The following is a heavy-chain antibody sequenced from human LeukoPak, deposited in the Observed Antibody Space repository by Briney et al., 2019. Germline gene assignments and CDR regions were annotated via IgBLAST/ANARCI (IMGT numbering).Heavy chain of an antibody. CDR3: ARGSLWFGEFYFDY. Sequence: SETLSLTCTVSGGSISSSSHYWGWIRQPPGKGLEWIGSIYYSGSTYYNPSLKSRVTISVDTSKNQFSLKLSSVTAADTAVYYCARGSLWFGEFYFDYWGQGTLVTVSS. V-gene: IGHV4-39*07. D-gene: IGHD3-10*01. CDR2: IYYSGST. J-gene: IGHJ4*02. CDR1: GGSISSSSHY.